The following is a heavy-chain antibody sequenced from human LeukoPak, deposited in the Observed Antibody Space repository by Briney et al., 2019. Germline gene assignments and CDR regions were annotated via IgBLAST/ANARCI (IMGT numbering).Heavy chain of an antibody. CDR2: FHITGST. CDR3: ASMSQPSGSFDL. V-gene: IGHV4-4*07. J-gene: IGHJ4*02. Sequence: SETLSLTCTVSGDSISSYYWSWIRQPAGKGLEWIGRFHITGSTTYNPSLKSRVTISADTSRNQFSLKLRSVTAADTAVYYCASMSQPSGSFDLWGQGTLVTVSS. CDR1: GDSISSYY. D-gene: IGHD3-10*01.